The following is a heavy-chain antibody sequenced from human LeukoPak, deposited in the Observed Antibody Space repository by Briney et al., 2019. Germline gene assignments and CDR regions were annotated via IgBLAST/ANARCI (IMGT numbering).Heavy chain of an antibody. CDR3: AKGSAYGSGSYYSRFDY. CDR1: GFTFSSYA. Sequence: GGSLRLSCAASGFTFSSYAMSWVRQAPGKGLEWVSTISGSGGSTYYADSVKGRFTISRDNSENTLYLQMNSLRAEDTAVYYCAKGSAYGSGSYYSRFDYWGQGTLVTVSS. D-gene: IGHD3-10*01. CDR2: ISGSGGST. J-gene: IGHJ4*02. V-gene: IGHV3-23*01.